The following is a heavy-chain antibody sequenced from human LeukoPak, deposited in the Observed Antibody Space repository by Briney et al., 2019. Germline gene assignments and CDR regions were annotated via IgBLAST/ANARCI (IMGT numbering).Heavy chain of an antibody. CDR3: AREFAGSASGAGY. J-gene: IGHJ4*02. Sequence: PGGSLRLSCAASGFTFSSYSMNWVRQAPGKGLEWVSSMSVSSGLIYYAASVKGRFTISRDDAKSSLYLQMNRLRVEDTAVYYCAREFAGSASGAGYWGQGTLVTVSS. CDR1: GFTFSSYS. V-gene: IGHV3-21*01. CDR2: MSVSSGLI. D-gene: IGHD1-26*01.